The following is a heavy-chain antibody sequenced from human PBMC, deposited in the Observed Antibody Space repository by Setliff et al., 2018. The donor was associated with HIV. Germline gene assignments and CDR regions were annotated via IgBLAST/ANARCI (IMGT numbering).Heavy chain of an antibody. V-gene: IGHV4-39*01. J-gene: IGHJ4*02. D-gene: IGHD2-15*01. CDR2: FYYTGST. CDR1: GGSINSRSYS. CDR3: AATYCRGGGRDCPQTYDY. Sequence: SETLSLTCTVSGGSINSRSYSWGWIRQPPGKGLEWIGSFYYTGSTYYNPSLRSRVTISVDTSKNQFSLKLSSVSAADTAVYYCAATYCRGGGRDCPQTYDYWGQGSLVTVSS.